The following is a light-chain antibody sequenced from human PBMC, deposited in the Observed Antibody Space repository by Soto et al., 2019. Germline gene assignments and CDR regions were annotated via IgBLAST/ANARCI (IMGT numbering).Light chain of an antibody. V-gene: IGKV3-11*01. CDR1: QTVSNK. J-gene: IGKJ5*01. CDR2: DTS. Sequence: EIVFTQSPATLSSSPGERATLSCRASQTVSNKLAWYQHKPGQAPRLLIYDTSNRATGIPARFSGSGSGTDFTLTISSLEPEDSAVYYCQQRHMWPITFGQGTRLEIK. CDR3: QQRHMWPIT.